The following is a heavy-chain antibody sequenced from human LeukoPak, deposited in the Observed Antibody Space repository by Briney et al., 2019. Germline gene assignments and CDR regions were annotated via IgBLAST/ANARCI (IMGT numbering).Heavy chain of an antibody. CDR1: GGTFSSYA. V-gene: IGHV1-69*13. D-gene: IGHD3-3*01. CDR3: ARVSIRGLRFLEQGEGRYYFDY. J-gene: IGHJ4*02. CDR2: IIPIFGTA. Sequence: GASVKVSCKASGGTFSSYAISWVRQAPGQGLEWMGGIIPIFGTANYAQKFQGRDTITADESTSTAYMELSSLRSEDTAVYYCARVSIRGLRFLEQGEGRYYFDYWGQGTLVTVSS.